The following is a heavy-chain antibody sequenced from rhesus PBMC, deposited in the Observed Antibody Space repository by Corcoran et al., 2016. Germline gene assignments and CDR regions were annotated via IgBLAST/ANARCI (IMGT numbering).Heavy chain of an antibody. J-gene: IGHJ4*01. CDR3: ARDQEDDYGYYYTTLFDY. Sequence: QVQLQESGPGLVKPSETLSLTCAVSGGSISDDYYWSWIRQPPGKGLEWIGYIYGSGGGTNYNPSLKSRVTISTDTSKNQFSLKLSSVTAADTAVYYCARDQEDDYGYYYTTLFDYWGQGVLVTVSS. CDR1: GGSISDDYY. CDR2: IYGSGGGT. V-gene: IGHV4-106*01. D-gene: IGHD3-9*01.